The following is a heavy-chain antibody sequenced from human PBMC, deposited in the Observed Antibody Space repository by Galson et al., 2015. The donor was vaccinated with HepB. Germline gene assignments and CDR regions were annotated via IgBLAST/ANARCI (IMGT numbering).Heavy chain of an antibody. CDR1: GFTFDDYA. J-gene: IGHJ4*02. Sequence: SLRLSCAASGFTFDDYAMHWVRQAPGKGLEWVSGISWNSGSIGYADSVKGRFTISRDNAKNSLYLQMNSLRAEDTALYYCAKDPQAVAGYYFDYWGQGTLVTVSS. D-gene: IGHD6-19*01. V-gene: IGHV3-9*01. CDR3: AKDPQAVAGYYFDY. CDR2: ISWNSGSI.